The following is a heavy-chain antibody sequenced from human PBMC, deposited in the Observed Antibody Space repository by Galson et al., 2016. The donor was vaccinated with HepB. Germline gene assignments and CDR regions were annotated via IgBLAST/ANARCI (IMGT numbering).Heavy chain of an antibody. D-gene: IGHD6-13*01. CDR2: INWNGDIT. J-gene: IGHJ6*04. V-gene: IGHV3-20*04. Sequence: SLRLSCAVSGFTFDDYGMSWVRQTPGKGLEWLSGINWNGDITDYADSVKGRFTIARDNAKNSLYLQMDSLRAEDTAWYYCAGGRQDIAAAYYFYGMDVWGKGTTVTVSS. CDR3: AGGRQDIAAAYYFYGMDV. CDR1: GFTFDDYG.